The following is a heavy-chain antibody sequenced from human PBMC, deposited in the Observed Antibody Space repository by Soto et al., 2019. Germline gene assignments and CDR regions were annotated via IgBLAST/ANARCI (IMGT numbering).Heavy chain of an antibody. CDR3: AKEYTLTTYGYNGFDV. J-gene: IGHJ5*02. CDR1: GFTFSYSY. CDR2: IIFRGNTV. V-gene: IGHV3-11*01. D-gene: IGHD3-16*01. Sequence: GSPSFSCAATGFTFSYSYMIWVRQAPGQELEWISYIIFRGNTVYYADSLKGRFTISRAHAKNSLYLQMNSLSAEDTAVYYCAKEYTLTTYGYNGFDVWGQGTLVTVSS.